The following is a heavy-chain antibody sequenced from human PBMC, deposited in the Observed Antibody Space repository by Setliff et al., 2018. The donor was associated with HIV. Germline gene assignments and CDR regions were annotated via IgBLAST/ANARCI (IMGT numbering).Heavy chain of an antibody. V-gene: IGHV3-23*01. D-gene: IGHD3-16*02. CDR2: ITGGGGNQ. Sequence: PGGSLRLSCAASGFTFSNYAMSWVRQAPGKGLEWVSAITGGGGNQYYLDSVKGRFTISRDNGKNSLYLQMNSLRAEDTAVYYCARSGDLGDYVWGSYRYWGQGTLVTVSS. CDR3: ARSGDLGDYVWGSYRY. CDR1: GFTFSNYA. J-gene: IGHJ4*02.